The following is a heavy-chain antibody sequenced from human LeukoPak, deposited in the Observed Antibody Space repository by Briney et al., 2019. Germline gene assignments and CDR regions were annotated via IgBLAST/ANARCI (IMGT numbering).Heavy chain of an antibody. D-gene: IGHD2-2*01. V-gene: IGHV3-33*06. J-gene: IGHJ4*02. CDR3: AKGPHPYCSSTSCLYYFEY. CDR2: IWYDGSNK. Sequence: GGSLRLSCAASGFTFSSYGMHWVRQAPGKGLEWVAVIWYDGSNKYYADSVKGRFTISRDNSKNMLYLQMNSLRAEDTAVYYCAKGPHPYCSSTSCLYYFEYWGQGTLVTVSS. CDR1: GFTFSSYG.